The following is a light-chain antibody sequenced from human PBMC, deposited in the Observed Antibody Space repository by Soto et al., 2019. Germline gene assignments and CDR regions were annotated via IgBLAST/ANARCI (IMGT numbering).Light chain of an antibody. J-gene: IGKJ1*01. CDR3: QQYNNWPPTT. CDR1: QSVSSN. V-gene: IGKV3-15*01. Sequence: EIVMTQSPATLSVSPGERATLSCRASQSVSSNLAWYQRKPGQAPRLLIYGASTRATGIPARFSGSGSGTEFTLTISSLQSEDFAVYYCQQYNNWPPTTFGQGTKV. CDR2: GAS.